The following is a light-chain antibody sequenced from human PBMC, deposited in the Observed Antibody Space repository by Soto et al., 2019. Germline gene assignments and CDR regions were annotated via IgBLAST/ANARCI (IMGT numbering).Light chain of an antibody. CDR2: EGS. CDR1: SSDVGSYNL. V-gene: IGLV2-23*01. CDR3: CSYAGSSTYV. Sequence: QSALTQPASVSGSPGQSITISCTGTSSDVGSYNLVSWYQQHPGKAPKLMIYEGSKRPSGVSHRFSGSKFGNTASLTISGLEAEDEADYYCCSYAGSSTYVFGTGTKVTVL. J-gene: IGLJ1*01.